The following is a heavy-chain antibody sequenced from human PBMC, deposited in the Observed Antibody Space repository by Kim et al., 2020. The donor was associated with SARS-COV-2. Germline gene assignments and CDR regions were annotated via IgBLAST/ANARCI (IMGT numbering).Heavy chain of an antibody. Sequence: GGSLRLSCAASGFTFSSYGMHWVRQAPGKGLEWVAVISYDGSNKYYADSVKGRFTISRDNSKNTLYLQMNSLRAEDTAVYYCAKEDHRYCSGGSCYGMDVWGQGTTVTVSS. CDR1: GFTFSSYG. CDR2: ISYDGSNK. CDR3: AKEDHRYCSGGSCYGMDV. J-gene: IGHJ6*02. D-gene: IGHD2-15*01. V-gene: IGHV3-30*18.